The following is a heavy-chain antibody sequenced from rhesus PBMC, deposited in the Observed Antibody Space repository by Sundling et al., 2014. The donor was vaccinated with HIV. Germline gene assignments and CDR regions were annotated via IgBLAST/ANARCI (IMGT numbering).Heavy chain of an antibody. D-gene: IGHD3-28*01. J-gene: IGHJ4*01. CDR2: IVPLVGVT. CDR1: GFTFGSYV. Sequence: QVQLVQSGAEVKKPGASVKVSCKASGFTFGSYVITWVRQAPGQGLEWMGGIVPLVGVTYYAQKFQGRVTITADTPTSTAYMELSSLRSEDTAVYYCARGSYYYDSGYYIDYWGQGVLVTVSS. CDR3: ARGSYYYDSGYYIDY. V-gene: IGHV1-198*02.